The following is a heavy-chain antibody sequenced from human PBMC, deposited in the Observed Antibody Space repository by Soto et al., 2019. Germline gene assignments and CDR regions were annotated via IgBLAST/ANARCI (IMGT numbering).Heavy chain of an antibody. CDR3: AREVAAGDFDY. CDR2: ISYDGSNK. J-gene: IGHJ4*02. Sequence: VQLVESGGGVVQPGRSLRLSCAASGFTFSSYAMHWVRQAPGKGLEWVAVISYDGSNKYYADSVKGRFTISRDNSKNTLYLQMNSLRAEDTAVYYCAREVAAGDFDYWGQGTLVTVSS. V-gene: IGHV3-30-3*01. CDR1: GFTFSSYA. D-gene: IGHD6-13*01.